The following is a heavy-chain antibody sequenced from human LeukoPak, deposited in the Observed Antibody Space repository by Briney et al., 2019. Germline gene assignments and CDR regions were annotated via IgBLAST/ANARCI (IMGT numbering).Heavy chain of an antibody. CDR1: GGSFSGYY. CDR3: ASTQRGDYFDY. J-gene: IGHJ4*02. V-gene: IGHV4-34*01. Sequence: SETLSLTCAVYGGSFSGYYWSWIRQPPGKGLEWIGEINHSGSTNYNPSLKSRVTISVDTSKNQFSLKLNSVTAADTAVYYCASTQRGDYFDYWGQGTLVTVSS. CDR2: INHSGST. D-gene: IGHD2-15*01.